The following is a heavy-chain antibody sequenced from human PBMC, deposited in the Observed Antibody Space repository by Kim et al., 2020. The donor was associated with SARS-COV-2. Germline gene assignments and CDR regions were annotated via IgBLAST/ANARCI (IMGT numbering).Heavy chain of an antibody. J-gene: IGHJ4*02. CDR2: ISPTGSHT. CDR1: RFIFSYYY. D-gene: IGHD3-10*01. V-gene: IGHV3-11*03. Sequence: SLILSFSSSRFIFSYYYMSWILQAPGNVLEFFAHISPTGSHTNYADSVKDRFTISRDNADNSLYLQMNSLRADDTAVYYCASPTMGWGQGTLVAVSS. CDR3: ASPTMG.